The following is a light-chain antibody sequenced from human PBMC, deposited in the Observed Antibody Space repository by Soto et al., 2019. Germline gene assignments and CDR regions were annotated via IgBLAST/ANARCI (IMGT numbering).Light chain of an antibody. CDR1: QSVNSDY. CDR2: GAS. V-gene: IGKV3D-20*02. CDR3: QQRNIWPPVT. Sequence: EIVMTQSPDTLSVSPGGRATLSCRASQSVNSDYLAWFQQKPGQAPRLLIYGASTRTTGIPDRFSGSGSGTDFTLTISSLEPEDSAVYYCQQRNIWPPVTFGQGTRLEIK. J-gene: IGKJ5*01.